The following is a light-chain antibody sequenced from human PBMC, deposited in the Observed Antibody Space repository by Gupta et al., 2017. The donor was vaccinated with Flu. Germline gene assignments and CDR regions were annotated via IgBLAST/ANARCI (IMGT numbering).Light chain of an antibody. CDR3: GTWDSSLSAWV. J-gene: IGLJ3*02. Sequence: KVTTSCSGSSSSIGNNYVSWYRQLPGTAPKLLIYDNNKRPSGIPDRFSGSKSGTSATLGITGLQTGDEADYYCGTWDSSLSAWVFGGGTKLTVL. CDR2: DNN. V-gene: IGLV1-51*01. CDR1: SSSIGNNY.